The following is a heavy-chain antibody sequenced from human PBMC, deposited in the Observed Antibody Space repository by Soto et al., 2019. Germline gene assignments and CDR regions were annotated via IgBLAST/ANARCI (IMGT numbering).Heavy chain of an antibody. V-gene: IGHV1-69*06. CDR3: AKMGELITMIVVVITAFEY. D-gene: IGHD3-22*01. CDR2: IIPIFGTA. J-gene: IGHJ4*02. Sequence: ASVKISCKASGGTFSSYAISWVRQAPGQGLEWMGGIIPIFGTANYAQKFQGRVTITADKSTSTAYMELSSLRSEDTAVYYCAKMGELITMIVVVITAFEYWGQGTLVTVSS. CDR1: GGTFSSYA.